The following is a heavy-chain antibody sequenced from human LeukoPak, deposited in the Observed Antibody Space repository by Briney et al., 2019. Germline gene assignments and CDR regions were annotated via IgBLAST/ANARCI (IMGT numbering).Heavy chain of an antibody. CDR2: INPNSGGT. J-gene: IGHJ3*02. CDR1: GYTFTGYY. CDR3: ASPTYYYDSSGPHGAFDI. Sequence: ASVKVSCKASGYTFTGYYMHWVRPAPGQGLEWMGRINPNSGGTNYAQKFQGRVTMTRDTSISTAYMELSRLRSDDTAVYYCASPTYYYDSSGPHGAFDIWGQGTMVTVSS. D-gene: IGHD3-22*01. V-gene: IGHV1-2*06.